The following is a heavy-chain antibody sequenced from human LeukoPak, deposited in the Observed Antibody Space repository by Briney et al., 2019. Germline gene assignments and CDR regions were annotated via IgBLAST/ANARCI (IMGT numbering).Heavy chain of an antibody. D-gene: IGHD6-19*01. CDR3: ARKAAGIWGANWFDP. CDR1: GYSFTSYW. Sequence: GESLKISCKGSGYSFTSYWIGWVRQMPGKGPEWMGIIYPGDPDTRYSPSFQGQVTISADKSISTAYLQWSSLKASDTAMYYCARKAAGIWGANWFDPWGQGTLVTVSS. CDR2: IYPGDPDT. J-gene: IGHJ5*02. V-gene: IGHV5-51*01.